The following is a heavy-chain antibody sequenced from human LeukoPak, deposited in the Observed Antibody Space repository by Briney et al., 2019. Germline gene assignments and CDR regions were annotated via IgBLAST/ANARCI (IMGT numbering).Heavy chain of an antibody. Sequence: PSETLSLTCTVSGGSISNYYWNWIRQPPGKGLEWIGYIYYSGSTSYNPSLKSRVTISVDTSKKQFSLKLRSVTAADTAVYYCALGYCINGVCYGLDYWGQGTLVTVSS. CDR3: ALGYCINGVCYGLDY. CDR2: IYYSGST. J-gene: IGHJ4*02. CDR1: GGSISNYY. V-gene: IGHV4-59*01. D-gene: IGHD2-8*01.